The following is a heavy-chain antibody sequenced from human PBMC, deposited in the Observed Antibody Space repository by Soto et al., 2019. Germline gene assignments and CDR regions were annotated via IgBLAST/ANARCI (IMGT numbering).Heavy chain of an antibody. D-gene: IGHD6-19*01. CDR1: GFTFSDYY. CDR2: ISSSGNTI. CDR3: ARDQIGWNYYGMDV. V-gene: IGHV3-11*01. J-gene: IGHJ6*02. Sequence: GGSLRLSCAASGFTFSDYYMSWIRQAPGKGLEWVSYISSSGNTIYYADSVKGRFTISRDNAKNSVYLQMNSLRAEDTAVYYCARDQIGWNYYGMDVWGQGTTVTVYS.